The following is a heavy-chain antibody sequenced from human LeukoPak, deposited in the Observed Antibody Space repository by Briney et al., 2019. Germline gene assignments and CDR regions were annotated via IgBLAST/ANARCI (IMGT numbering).Heavy chain of an antibody. J-gene: IGHJ4*02. CDR3: TRLGYYYESSGYSDY. Sequence: GESLKISCKCSGYSFIDHWIGWVRQPPEKGLEWMGIVYPVDSDTRYSPSFQGQVTISADTSINTAYLQWSSLKASDSAIYYCTRLGYYYESSGYSDYWGQGTLVTVSS. CDR2: VYPVDSDT. CDR1: GYSFIDHW. V-gene: IGHV5-51*01. D-gene: IGHD3-22*01.